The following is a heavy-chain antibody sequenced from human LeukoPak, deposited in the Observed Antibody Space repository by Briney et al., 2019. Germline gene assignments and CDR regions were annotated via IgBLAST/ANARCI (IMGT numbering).Heavy chain of an antibody. J-gene: IGHJ4*02. CDR2: ISDSGGST. CDR3: AKEGGDIGTMDYFDY. Sequence: PGGSLRLSCAASGFTFSSYAMSWVRQAPGKGLEWASSISDSGGSTYYADSVKGRFTISRDDSKNTLYLQMNSLRAEDTVVYYCAKEGGDIGTMDYFDYWGQGTLVTVSS. D-gene: IGHD1-7*01. CDR1: GFTFSSYA. V-gene: IGHV3-23*01.